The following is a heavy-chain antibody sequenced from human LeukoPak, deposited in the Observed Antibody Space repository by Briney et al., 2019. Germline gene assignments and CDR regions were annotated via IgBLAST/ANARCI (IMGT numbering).Heavy chain of an antibody. CDR2: IYYSGST. D-gene: IGHD6-19*01. V-gene: IGHV4-59*01. CDR3: ARDRAEVAGTAAYYFDY. Sequence: SETLSHHCPLSVGSISSYYWCLLRQPPGKGLEWIGYIYYSGSTNYNPSLKSRVTISVDTSKNQFSLKLSSVTAADTAVYYCARDRAEVAGTAAYYFDYWGQGTLVTVSS. J-gene: IGHJ4*02. CDR1: VGSISSYY.